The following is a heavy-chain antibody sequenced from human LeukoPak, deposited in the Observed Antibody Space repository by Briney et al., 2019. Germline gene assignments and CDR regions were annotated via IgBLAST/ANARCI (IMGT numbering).Heavy chain of an antibody. CDR3: ARDSSGRYSSGYYHHFDY. V-gene: IGHV3-74*01. D-gene: IGHD3-22*01. J-gene: IGHJ4*02. CDR1: GFTFSSYW. CDR2: INSDGSST. Sequence: GGSLRLSCAASGFTFSSYWMSWVRQAPGKGLVWVSRINSDGSSTSYADSVKGRFTISRDDAKNTLYLQMNSLRAEDTAVYYCARDSSGRYSSGYYHHFDYWGQGTLVTVSS.